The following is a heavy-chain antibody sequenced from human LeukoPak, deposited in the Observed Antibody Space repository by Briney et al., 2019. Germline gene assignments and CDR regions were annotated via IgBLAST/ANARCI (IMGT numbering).Heavy chain of an antibody. D-gene: IGHD3-16*02. CDR1: GYTFTSYD. CDR3: ARDRIMITFGGVITTRSVLWFDP. CDR2: INTNTGNP. V-gene: IGHV7-4-1*02. J-gene: IGHJ5*02. Sequence: ASVKVSCKASGYTFTSYDTNWVRQAPGQGLEWVGWINTNTGNPTYAQGFTGRFVFSLDTSVSTAYLQISSLKAEDTAVYYCARDRIMITFGGVITTRSVLWFDPWGQGTLVTVSS.